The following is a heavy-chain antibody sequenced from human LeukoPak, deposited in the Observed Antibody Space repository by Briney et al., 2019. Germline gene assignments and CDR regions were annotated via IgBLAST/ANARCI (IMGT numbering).Heavy chain of an antibody. J-gene: IGHJ6*02. Sequence: GGSLRLSCVASEFSFSSFEMNWVRQAPGKGLEWVSYISTTGTTIYYADSVKGRFTISRDNAKNSLYLQLDSLRDEDTAVYYCARGSPGSQTYGVDVWGQGTTVTVSS. CDR1: EFSFSSFE. CDR3: ARGSPGSQTYGVDV. D-gene: IGHD2-15*01. CDR2: ISTTGTTI. V-gene: IGHV3-48*03.